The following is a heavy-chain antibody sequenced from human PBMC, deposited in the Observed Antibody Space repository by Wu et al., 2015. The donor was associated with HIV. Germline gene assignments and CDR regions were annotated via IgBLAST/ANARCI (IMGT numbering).Heavy chain of an antibody. CDR1: GGTLSSYA. V-gene: IGHV1-69*05. CDR2: IIPIFGTA. Sequence: QVQLVQSGAEVKKPGSSVKVSCKASGGTLSSYAMSWVRQAPGQGLEWMGGIIPIFGTANYAQKFQGRVTITTDESTSTAYMELSSLRSEDTAVYYCARGGYYDSSGYYFYYYYMDVWGRGTTVIVSS. J-gene: IGHJ6*03. CDR3: ARGGYYDSSGYYFYYYYMDV. D-gene: IGHD3-22*01.